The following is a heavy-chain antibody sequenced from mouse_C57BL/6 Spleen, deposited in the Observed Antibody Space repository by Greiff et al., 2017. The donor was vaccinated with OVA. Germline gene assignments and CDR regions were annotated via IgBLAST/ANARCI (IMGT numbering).Heavy chain of an antibody. Sequence: EVKLMESGGGLVQPGGSLKLSCAASGFTFSDYGMAWVRQAPRKGPEWVAFISNLAYSIYYADTVTGRFTISRENAKNTLYLEMSSLRSEDTAMYYCARPLTTVVEGDAMDYWGQGTSVTVSS. D-gene: IGHD1-1*01. CDR1: GFTFSDYG. V-gene: IGHV5-15*01. CDR3: ARPLTTVVEGDAMDY. CDR2: ISNLAYSI. J-gene: IGHJ4*01.